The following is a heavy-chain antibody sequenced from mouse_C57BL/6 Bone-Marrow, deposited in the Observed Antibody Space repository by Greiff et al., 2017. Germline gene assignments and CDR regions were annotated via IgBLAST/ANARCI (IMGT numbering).Heavy chain of an antibody. CDR3: ARSSPYLAMDY. Sequence: EVMLVESGGGLVQPGGSLSLSCAASGFTFTDYYMSWVRQPPGKALEWLGFIRNKANGYTTEYSASVQGRFTISRDNSQSILYLQMNALRAEDSATYYCARSSPYLAMDYWGQGTSVTVSS. V-gene: IGHV7-3*01. CDR1: GFTFTDYY. J-gene: IGHJ4*01. D-gene: IGHD6-5*01. CDR2: IRNKANGYTT.